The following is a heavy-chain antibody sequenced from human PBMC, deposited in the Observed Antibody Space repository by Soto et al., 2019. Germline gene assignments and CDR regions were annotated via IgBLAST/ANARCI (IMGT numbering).Heavy chain of an antibody. Sequence: QVQLQQWGAGLLKPSETLSLTCGVYGGSFSGYYWSWIRQPPGKGLEWIGEVNHSGSTNYNPSLKSRVTISVDTSKNQFSLKLRSVTAADTALYYCARKYLPYYGSGSPYGMDVWGQGTTVTVSS. D-gene: IGHD3-10*01. V-gene: IGHV4-34*01. CDR2: VNHSGST. CDR1: GGSFSGYY. CDR3: ARKYLPYYGSGSPYGMDV. J-gene: IGHJ6*02.